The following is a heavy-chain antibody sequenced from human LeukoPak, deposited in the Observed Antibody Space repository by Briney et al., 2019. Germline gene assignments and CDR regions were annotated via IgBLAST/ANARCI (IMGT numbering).Heavy chain of an antibody. D-gene: IGHD2-15*01. V-gene: IGHV3-30*02. CDR3: AKVMPPGRIRFYSYYMDV. CDR1: GFSFSGYG. Sequence: GGSLRLSCAASGFSFSGYGMHWVRQAPGKGLEWVAFIRYDGSNEYYADSVKGRFTTSRDKSKSTLSLQMNGLRVEDTAVYYCAKVMPPGRIRFYSYYMDVWGKGTTVTVS. J-gene: IGHJ6*03. CDR2: IRYDGSNE.